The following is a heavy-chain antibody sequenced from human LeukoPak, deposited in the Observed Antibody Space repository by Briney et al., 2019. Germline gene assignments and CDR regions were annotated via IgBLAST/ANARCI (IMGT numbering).Heavy chain of an antibody. CDR1: GFPFCISG. J-gene: IGHJ4*02. CDR3: AKDWFATTDY. V-gene: IGHV3-74*01. D-gene: IGHD1-1*01. Sequence: GGSLRLFCAASGFPFCISGMHWLRHVPGKXIMWVSRITTDETTPYADSVRGRFTISRDNAKNTVYLQMNSLRVEDTAVYYCAKDWFATTDYWGQGILVTVSS. CDR2: ITTDETT.